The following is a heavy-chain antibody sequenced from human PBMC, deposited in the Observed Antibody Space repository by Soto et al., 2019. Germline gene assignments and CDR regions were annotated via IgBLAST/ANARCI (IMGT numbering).Heavy chain of an antibody. CDR3: ARHYGDGYDYVDY. Sequence: QVQPQESGPGLVKPSETLSLTCTVSGWSINTYYWRWIRQPPGKGLEWIGYIYYRANPNYNPSLRSRVTISQDTSKNQFSLKLSSVTAADTAVYYCARHYGDGYDYVDYWGQGTLVTVSS. V-gene: IGHV4-59*08. J-gene: IGHJ4*02. D-gene: IGHD5-12*01. CDR1: GWSINTYY. CDR2: IYYRANP.